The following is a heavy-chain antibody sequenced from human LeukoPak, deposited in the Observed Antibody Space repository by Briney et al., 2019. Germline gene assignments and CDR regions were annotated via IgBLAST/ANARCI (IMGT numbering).Heavy chain of an antibody. CDR2: LRYDGSS. Sequence: PGRSLRLSCAVSGFSLSAYGMHWVRQAPGKGLEWVTFLRYDGSSKYADSVKGRFTVSRDNSKSTLSLQMNSLRAEDTAIYYCATYRQVLLPFESWGQGTLVTVSS. CDR3: ATYRQVLLPFES. J-gene: IGHJ4*02. CDR1: GFSLSAYG. D-gene: IGHD2-8*02. V-gene: IGHV3-30*02.